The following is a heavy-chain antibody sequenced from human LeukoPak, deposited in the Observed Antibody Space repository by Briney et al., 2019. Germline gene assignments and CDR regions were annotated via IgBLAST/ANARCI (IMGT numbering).Heavy chain of an antibody. V-gene: IGHV3-30-3*01. CDR1: GFTFNSYA. CDR2: ISYDGSNK. CDR3: ARERIPSNGYYYYNMDV. Sequence: PGGSLRLSCAASGFTFNSYAMHWVRQAPGKGLEWVAVISYDGSNKYYADSVKGRFTISRDNSKNTLYLQMNSLRAEDTAVYYCARERIPSNGYYYYNMDVWGQGTTVTVSS. D-gene: IGHD4-11*01. J-gene: IGHJ6*02.